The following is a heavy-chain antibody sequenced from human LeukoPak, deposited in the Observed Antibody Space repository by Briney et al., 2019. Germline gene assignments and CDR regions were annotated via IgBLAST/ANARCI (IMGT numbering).Heavy chain of an antibody. CDR1: GGSISSYY. Sequence: PSETLSLTCTVSGGSISSYYWSWIRQPAGKGLEWIGRIYTSGSTNYNPSLKSRVTMSVDTSKNQFSLKLSSVTAADTAAYYCASLTTVTTDEYYYYYMDVWGKGTTVTVSS. D-gene: IGHD4-17*01. J-gene: IGHJ6*03. CDR2: IYTSGST. CDR3: ASLTTVTTDEYYYYYMDV. V-gene: IGHV4-4*07.